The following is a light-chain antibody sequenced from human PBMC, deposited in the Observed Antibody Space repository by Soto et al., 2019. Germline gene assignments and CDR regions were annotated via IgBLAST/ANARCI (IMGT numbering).Light chain of an antibody. CDR1: QSISSY. J-gene: IGKJ4*01. Sequence: DIQMTQSPSSLSASVGDRVTITCRASQSISSYLNWYQQKPGKAPKLLLYAASSLQSGVPSRFSGSRSGTDFTLTISSLQREDIAVYYCQQCYGTPLTLGGGTKVEIK. CDR2: AAS. CDR3: QQCYGTPLT. V-gene: IGKV1-39*01.